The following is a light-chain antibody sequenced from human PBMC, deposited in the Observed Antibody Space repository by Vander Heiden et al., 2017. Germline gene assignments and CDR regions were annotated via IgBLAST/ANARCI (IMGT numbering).Light chain of an antibody. CDR1: QSVLYSSNNKNY. CDR2: WAS. Sequence: DNVMSESRDSLAVSLSERATINCKSSQSVLYSSNNKNYLAWYQLKPGQPPKLLIYWASTRETGVPDRFSGSGSGTDFTLTISSLQAEDVAVYYCQQYYSTPITFGQGTRLEIK. J-gene: IGKJ5*01. V-gene: IGKV4-1*01. CDR3: QQYYSTPIT.